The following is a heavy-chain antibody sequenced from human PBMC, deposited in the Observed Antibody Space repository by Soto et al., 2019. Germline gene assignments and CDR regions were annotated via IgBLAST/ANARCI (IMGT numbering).Heavy chain of an antibody. CDR1: GGTFSSYA. D-gene: IGHD5-12*01. Sequence: QVQLVQSGAEVKKPGSSVKVSCKASGGTFSSYAISWVRQAPGQGLEWMGGIIPIYGTANYAQKFQGRVTITADEATSTAYMELSSLRSEDTAVYYCARGGGDGYNRYYYYGMDVWGQGTTVTVSS. V-gene: IGHV1-69*01. CDR3: ARGGGDGYNRYYYYGMDV. CDR2: IIPIYGTA. J-gene: IGHJ6*02.